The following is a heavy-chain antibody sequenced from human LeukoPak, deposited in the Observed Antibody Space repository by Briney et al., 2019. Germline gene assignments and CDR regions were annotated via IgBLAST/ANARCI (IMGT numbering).Heavy chain of an antibody. J-gene: IGHJ4*02. V-gene: IGHV3-48*01. CDR3: ARVDIVVVPAAPFDY. Sequence: GGSLRLSCAASGFTFSSYSMNWVRQAPGKGLEWVSYISSSSSTIYYADSVKGRFTISGDNAKNSLYLQMNSLRAEDTAVYYCARVDIVVVPAAPFDYWGQGTLVTVSS. D-gene: IGHD2-2*03. CDR2: ISSSSSTI. CDR1: GFTFSSYS.